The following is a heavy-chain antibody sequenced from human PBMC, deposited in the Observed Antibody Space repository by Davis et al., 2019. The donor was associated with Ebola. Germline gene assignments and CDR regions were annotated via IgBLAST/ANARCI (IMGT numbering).Heavy chain of an antibody. CDR3: ARLYTGTSFGFEGFDS. V-gene: IGHV1-18*04. CDR1: GYSFISYG. Sequence: ASVKVSCKTSGYSFISYGISWVRQAPGQGLEWMGWINNYNGETNYAQKFQGRVTTTKDASTSTAYMELRSLKSDDTAVYYCARLYTGTSFGFEGFDSWGQGTLVTVSS. D-gene: IGHD3-10*01. J-gene: IGHJ4*02. CDR2: INNYNGET.